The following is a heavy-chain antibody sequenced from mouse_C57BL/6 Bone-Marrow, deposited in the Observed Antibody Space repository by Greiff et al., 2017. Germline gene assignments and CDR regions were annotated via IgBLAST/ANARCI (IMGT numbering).Heavy chain of an antibody. Sequence: VQLQQSGPELVKPGASVKISCKASGYSFTSYYIHWVKQRPGQGLEWIGWIYPGSGHTKYNEKFKGKATLTADTSSSTAYMQLSSLTSEYSAVYYCASGRGLLRFAYWGQGTLVTVAA. J-gene: IGHJ3*01. D-gene: IGHD2-3*01. CDR3: ASGRGLLRFAY. CDR2: IYPGSGHT. V-gene: IGHV1-66*01. CDR1: GYSFTSYY.